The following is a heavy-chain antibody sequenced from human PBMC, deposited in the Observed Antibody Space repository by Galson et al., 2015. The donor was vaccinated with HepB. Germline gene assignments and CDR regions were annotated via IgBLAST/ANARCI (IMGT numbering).Heavy chain of an antibody. CDR3: ARGPMTTVNPIYYYYYMDV. CDR2: INPNSGGT. CDR1: GYTFTGYY. D-gene: IGHD4-17*01. Sequence: SVKVSCKASGYTFTGYYMHWVRQAPGQGLEWMGWINPNSGGTNYAQKFQGRVTMTRDTSISTAYMELSRLRSDDTAVYYCARGPMTTVNPIYYYYYMDVWGKGTTVTVSS. V-gene: IGHV1-2*02. J-gene: IGHJ6*03.